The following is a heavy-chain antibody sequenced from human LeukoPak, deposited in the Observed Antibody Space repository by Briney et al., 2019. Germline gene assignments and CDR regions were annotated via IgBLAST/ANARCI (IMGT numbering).Heavy chain of an antibody. CDR3: ARGDYYGSGSYYPYFDY. D-gene: IGHD3-10*01. V-gene: IGHV4-34*01. Sequence: SETLSLTCTVSGGSISSYYWIWIRQPPGKGLEWIGEINHSGSTNYNPSLKSRVTISVDTSKNQFSLKLSSVTAADTAVYYCARGDYYGSGSYYPYFDYWGQGTLVTVSS. CDR1: GGSISSYY. CDR2: INHSGST. J-gene: IGHJ4*02.